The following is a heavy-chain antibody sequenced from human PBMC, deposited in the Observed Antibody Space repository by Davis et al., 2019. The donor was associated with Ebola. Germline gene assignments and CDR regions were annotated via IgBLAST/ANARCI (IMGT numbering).Heavy chain of an antibody. CDR3: ARGGSGSGWHYFDF. V-gene: IGHV3-11*01. CDR1: GFTVSSNY. Sequence: GESLKISCAASGFTVSSNYMSWIRQAPGKGLEWVSYISSSGSTIYYADSVKGRFTISRDNAKNSLYLQMNSLRAEDTAVYYCARGGSGSGWHYFDFWGQGTLVTVSS. CDR2: ISSSGSTI. D-gene: IGHD6-19*01. J-gene: IGHJ4*02.